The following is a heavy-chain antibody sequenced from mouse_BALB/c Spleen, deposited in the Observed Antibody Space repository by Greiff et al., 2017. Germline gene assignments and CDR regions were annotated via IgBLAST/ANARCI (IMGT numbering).Heavy chain of an antibody. Sequence: EVKLMESGPGLVKPSQSLSLTCSVTGYSITSGYYWNWIRQFPGNKLEWMGYISYDGSNNYNPSLKNRISITRDTSKNQFFLKLNSVTTEDTATYYCAREGSLLRLRRAYWGQGTLVTVSA. CDR2: ISYDGSN. CDR1: GYSITSGYY. V-gene: IGHV3-6*02. D-gene: IGHD1-2*01. CDR3: AREGSLLRLRRAY. J-gene: IGHJ3*01.